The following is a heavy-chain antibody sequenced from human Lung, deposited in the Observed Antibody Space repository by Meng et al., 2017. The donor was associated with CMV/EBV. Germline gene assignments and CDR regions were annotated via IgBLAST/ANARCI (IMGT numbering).Heavy chain of an antibody. D-gene: IGHD2-2*01. CDR2: IKQDGSEK. Sequence: GGSLRPSFAASGFTSNNFWMTWVRQVPGKGLEWVANIKQDGSEKYYVDSVKGRFTVSRDNAKNSLYLQMNSMSAEDTAVYYCASNAHYCSSTSCYYSYGLDVWGQGTTVTVSS. J-gene: IGHJ6*02. CDR3: ASNAHYCSSTSCYYSYGLDV. V-gene: IGHV3-7*01. CDR1: GFTSNNFW.